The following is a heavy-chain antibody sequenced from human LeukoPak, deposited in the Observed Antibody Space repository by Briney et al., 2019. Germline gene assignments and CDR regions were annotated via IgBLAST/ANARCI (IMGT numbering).Heavy chain of an antibody. CDR3: ARGGGYNWNYGAWFDP. CDR1: GGSISSYY. Sequence: PSETLSLTCTVSGGSISSYYWSWIRQPPGKGLEWIGEINHSGGTNYNPSLKSRVTISVDTSKNQFSLKLSSVTAADTAVYYCARGGGYNWNYGAWFDPWGQGTLVTVSS. J-gene: IGHJ5*02. D-gene: IGHD1-7*01. CDR2: INHSGGT. V-gene: IGHV4-34*01.